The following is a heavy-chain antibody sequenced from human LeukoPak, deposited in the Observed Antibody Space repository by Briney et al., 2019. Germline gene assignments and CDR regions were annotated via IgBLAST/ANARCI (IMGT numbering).Heavy chain of an antibody. J-gene: IGHJ4*02. Sequence: GRSLRLSCAASGFTFDDYAMHWVRQAPGKGLEWVSGINWNGGSTGYADSVKGRFTISRDNAKNSLYLQMNSLRAEDTALYYCARARGDSGYDLWGQGTLVTVSS. V-gene: IGHV3-20*04. D-gene: IGHD5-12*01. CDR2: INWNGGST. CDR3: ARARGDSGYDL. CDR1: GFTFDDYA.